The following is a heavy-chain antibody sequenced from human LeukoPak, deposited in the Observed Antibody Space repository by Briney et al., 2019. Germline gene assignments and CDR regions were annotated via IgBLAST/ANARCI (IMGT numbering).Heavy chain of an antibody. J-gene: IGHJ6*03. CDR3: AGKYCSSTSCGRGGYYYYMDV. CDR2: INTNTGNP. D-gene: IGHD2-2*01. CDR1: GYTFIDYY. V-gene: IGHV7-4-1*02. Sequence: ASVKVSCKASGYTFIDYYMHWVRQAPGQGLEWMGWINTNTGNPTYAQGFTGRFVFSLDTSVSTAYLQISSLKAEDTAVYYCAGKYCSSTSCGRGGYYYYMDVWGKGTTVTVSS.